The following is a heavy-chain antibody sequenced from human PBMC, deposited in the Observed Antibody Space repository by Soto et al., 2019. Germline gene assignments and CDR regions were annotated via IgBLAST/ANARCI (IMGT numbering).Heavy chain of an antibody. CDR3: ARRYCSSTSCQNYYYYYGMDV. D-gene: IGHD2-2*01. Sequence: QVQLVESGGGVVQPGRSLRLSCAASGFTFSNYAMHWVRQAPGKGLEWVAVISYDGGNKYYADSVKGRFTISRDNSKNTLYLQMNSLRAEDTAVYYCARRYCSSTSCQNYYYYYGMDVWGQGTTVTVSS. CDR1: GFTFSNYA. CDR2: ISYDGGNK. V-gene: IGHV3-30-3*01. J-gene: IGHJ6*02.